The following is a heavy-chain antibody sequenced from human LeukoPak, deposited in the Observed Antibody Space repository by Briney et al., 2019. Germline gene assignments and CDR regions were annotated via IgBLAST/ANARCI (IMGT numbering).Heavy chain of an antibody. D-gene: IGHD2-15*01. Sequence: PSETLSLTCTVSGGCISSFYWSWIRQPPGKGLKWIGYMYYSGSTNYNPSLKSRVTISVDTSKNQFSLKLSSVTAADTAVYYCARHVHCSGGTCYPYGMDGWGQGTTVTVSS. CDR1: GGCISSFY. J-gene: IGHJ6*02. CDR2: MYYSGST. V-gene: IGHV4-59*08. CDR3: ARHVHCSGGTCYPYGMDG.